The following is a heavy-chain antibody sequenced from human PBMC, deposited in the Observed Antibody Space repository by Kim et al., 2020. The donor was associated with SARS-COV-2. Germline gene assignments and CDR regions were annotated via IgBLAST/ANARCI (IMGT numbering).Heavy chain of an antibody. CDR1: GYTFTSYA. J-gene: IGHJ5*02. D-gene: IGHD3-22*01. Sequence: ASVKVSCKASGYTFTSYAMHWVRQAPGQRLEWMGWINAGNGNTKYSQKFQGRVTITRDTSASTAYMELSSLRSEDTAVYYCARDRLYDSSVSLDYNWFDPWGQGTLVTVSS. CDR3: ARDRLYDSSVSLDYNWFDP. CDR2: INAGNGNT. V-gene: IGHV1-3*01.